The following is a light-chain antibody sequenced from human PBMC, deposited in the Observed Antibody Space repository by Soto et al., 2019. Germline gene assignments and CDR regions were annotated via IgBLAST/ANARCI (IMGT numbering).Light chain of an antibody. CDR2: GAS. Sequence: IQSTQAPTTLSASVGDIGTITCRASRDTNYWLAWYQQKAGRAPKLLIYGASTLASGVPSRFSGSGSGTEFTLTISSLQPDDSATYFCQRYNDKFGQGTKVDIK. CDR3: QRYNDK. V-gene: IGKV1-5*01. J-gene: IGKJ1*01. CDR1: RDTNYW.